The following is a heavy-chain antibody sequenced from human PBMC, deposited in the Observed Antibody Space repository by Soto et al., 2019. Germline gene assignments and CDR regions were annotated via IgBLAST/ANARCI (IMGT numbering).Heavy chain of an antibody. CDR3: ASVPYYDFWSGYGLSSHYGMDV. J-gene: IGHJ6*02. V-gene: IGHV3-21*01. CDR1: GFTFSSYS. CDR2: ISSSSSYI. Sequence: VGSLRLSCAASGFTFSSYSMNWVRQAPGKGLEWVSSISSSSSYIYYADSVKGRFTISRDNAKNSLYLQMNSLRAEDTAVYYCASVPYYDFWSGYGLSSHYGMDVWGQGTTVTVSS. D-gene: IGHD3-3*01.